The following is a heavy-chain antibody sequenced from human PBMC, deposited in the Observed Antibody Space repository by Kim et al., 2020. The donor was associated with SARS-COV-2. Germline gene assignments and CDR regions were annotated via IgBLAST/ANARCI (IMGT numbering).Heavy chain of an antibody. CDR3: AKDMGGGYDELDY. V-gene: IGHV3-9*01. CDR2: ISWNSGSI. J-gene: IGHJ4*02. Sequence: GGSLRLSCAASGFTFDDYAMHWVRQAPGKGLEWVSGISWNSGSIGYADSVKGRFTISRDNAKNSLYLQMNSLRAEDTALYHCAKDMGGGYDELDYWGQGTLVTVSS. D-gene: IGHD5-12*01. CDR1: GFTFDDYA.